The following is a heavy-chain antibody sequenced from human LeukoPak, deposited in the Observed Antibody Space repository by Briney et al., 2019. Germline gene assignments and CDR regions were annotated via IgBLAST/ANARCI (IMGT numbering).Heavy chain of an antibody. CDR1: GFSFSSFC. CDR2: IFYSGST. Sequence: GSLRLSCAASGFSFSSFCMNWVRQAPGKGLEWIGNIFYSGSTYYSPSLKSRVTISLDTSRNQFSLKLNSVTAADTAVYYCAKSNGYGLIDIWGQGTMVTVSS. J-gene: IGHJ3*02. V-gene: IGHV4-4*02. CDR3: AKSNGYGLIDI. D-gene: IGHD3-22*01.